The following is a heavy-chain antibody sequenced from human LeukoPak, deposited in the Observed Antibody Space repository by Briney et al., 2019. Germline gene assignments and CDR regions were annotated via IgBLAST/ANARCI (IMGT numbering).Heavy chain of an antibody. CDR1: GYTSIELS. J-gene: IGHJ3*02. D-gene: IGHD3-3*01. CDR2: FDPEDGET. V-gene: IGHV1-24*01. CDR3: ATHTISGVVTYASLI. Sequence: ASVKVSCKLSGYTSIELSMHWVRQVPGKGLEWMGGFDPEDGETKYAQKYQRKVTMTEDTSTDTAYMELSRLTSEDTAVYYCATHTISGVVTYASLIWGRGTLVTVPS.